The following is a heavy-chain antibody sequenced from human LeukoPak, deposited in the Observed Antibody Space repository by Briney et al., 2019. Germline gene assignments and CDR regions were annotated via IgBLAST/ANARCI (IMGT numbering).Heavy chain of an antibody. CDR2: INHSGST. J-gene: IGHJ4*02. CDR3: ARGGGLGYYYDSSGYYPQY. V-gene: IGHV4-34*01. Sequence: PSETLSLTCAVYGGSFSGYYWSWIRQPPGKGPEWIGEINHSGSTNYNPSLKSRVTISVDTSKNQFSLKLSSVTAADTAVYYCARGGGLGYYYDSSGYYPQYWGQGTLVTVSS. D-gene: IGHD3-22*01. CDR1: GGSFSGYY.